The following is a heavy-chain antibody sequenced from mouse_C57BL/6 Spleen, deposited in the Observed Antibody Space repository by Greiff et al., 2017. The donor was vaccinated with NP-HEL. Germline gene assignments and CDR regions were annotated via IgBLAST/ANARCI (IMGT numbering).Heavy chain of an antibody. CDR2: IHPNSGST. CDR1: GYTFTSYW. CDR3: ASPFYDYDNAMDY. J-gene: IGHJ4*01. Sequence: QVQLQQPGAELVKPGASVKLSCKASGYTFTSYWMHWVKQRPGQGLEWIGMIHPNSGSTNYNEKFKSKATLTVDKSSSTAYMQLSSLTSEDSAVYYCASPFYDYDNAMDYWGQGTSVTVSS. D-gene: IGHD2-4*01. V-gene: IGHV1-64*01.